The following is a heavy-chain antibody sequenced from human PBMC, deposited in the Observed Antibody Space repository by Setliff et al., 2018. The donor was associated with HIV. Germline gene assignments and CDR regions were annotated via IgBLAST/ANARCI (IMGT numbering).Heavy chain of an antibody. CDR1: GFTFSNYA. D-gene: IGHD3-10*01. CDR2: ISGGGGIT. J-gene: IGHJ4*02. Sequence: GGSLRLSCAASGFTFSNYAMTWVRQAPGTGLECVSAISGGGGITYYADSVKGRFTISRDNSKNTLYLQMNSLRVEDTALYYCAKTGLDFLRGVIRDWGQGTLVTVSS. V-gene: IGHV3-23*01. CDR3: AKTGLDFLRGVIRD.